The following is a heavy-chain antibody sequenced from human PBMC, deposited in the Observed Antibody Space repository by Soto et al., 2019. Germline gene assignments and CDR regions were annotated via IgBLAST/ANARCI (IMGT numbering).Heavy chain of an antibody. J-gene: IGHJ6*02. Sequence: EVQLLESGGGLVQPGGSLRLSCEASGFTFSDYVMNWVRQGPGKGLEWVSTIGRGDDKCYADSVKGRFTISRDTSKNTLFLQMNSLPAEDTALYFCAKDGTTGGQHYYGMDVWGQGTTVTVSS. CDR3: AKDGTTGGQHYYGMDV. D-gene: IGHD2-15*01. CDR2: IGRGDDK. CDR1: GFTFSDYV. V-gene: IGHV3-23*01.